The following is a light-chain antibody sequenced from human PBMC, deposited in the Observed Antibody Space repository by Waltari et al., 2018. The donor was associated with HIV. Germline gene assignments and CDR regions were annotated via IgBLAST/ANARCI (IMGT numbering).Light chain of an antibody. CDR2: DVS. CDR3: SLYTGNRVM. Sequence: QSALTQPPSVSGSTGQSVTISCTGSDIGNYNRVYWFQQPPDTAPRLVIYDVSYRPSGVSHRFSGSKSGNTASLIISGLQAEDEANFYCSLYTGNRVMFGGGTKLTVL. J-gene: IGLJ3*02. V-gene: IGLV2-18*01. CDR1: DIGNYNR.